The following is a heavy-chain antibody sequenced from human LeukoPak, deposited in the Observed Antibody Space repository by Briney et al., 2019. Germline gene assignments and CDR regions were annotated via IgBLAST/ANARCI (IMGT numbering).Heavy chain of an antibody. CDR2: INPNSGGT. D-gene: IGHD5-18*01. CDR1: GYTFTGYY. Sequence: GASVKVSCKASGYTFTGYYMHWVRQAPGQGLEWMGWINPNSGGTYYAQKFQGRVTMTRDTSISTAYMELSRLRSDDTAVYYCARDEGYSPNWFDPWGQGTLVTVSS. J-gene: IGHJ5*02. CDR3: ARDEGYSPNWFDP. V-gene: IGHV1-2*02.